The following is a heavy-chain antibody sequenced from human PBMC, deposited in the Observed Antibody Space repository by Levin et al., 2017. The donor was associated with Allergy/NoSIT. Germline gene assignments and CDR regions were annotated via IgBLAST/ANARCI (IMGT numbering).Heavy chain of an antibody. Sequence: GGSLRLSCAASGFTFSSYAMYWVRQAPGKGLEWVAVISYDGSAQHYADSVKGRFTISRDNSKNTLYLQMNSLRDEDTAVYYCARGYCSSTTCSSFYYYMDVWGKGTTVTVSS. D-gene: IGHD2-2*01. V-gene: IGHV3-30*04. CDR3: ARGYCSSTTCSSFYYYMDV. J-gene: IGHJ6*03. CDR1: GFTFSSYA. CDR2: ISYDGSAQ.